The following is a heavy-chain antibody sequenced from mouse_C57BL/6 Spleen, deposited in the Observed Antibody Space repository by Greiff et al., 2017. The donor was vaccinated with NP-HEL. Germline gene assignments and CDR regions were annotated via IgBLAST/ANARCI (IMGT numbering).Heavy chain of an antibody. CDR3: ARSYGRYAMDY. CDR2: ISSGSSTI. D-gene: IGHD1-2*01. J-gene: IGHJ4*01. Sequence: DVHLVESGGGLVKPGGSLKLSCAASGFTFSDYGMHWVRQAPEKGLEWVAYISSGSSTIYYADTVKGRFTISRDNAKNTLFLQMTSLRSEDTAMYYCARSYGRYAMDYWGQGTSVTVSS. CDR1: GFTFSDYG. V-gene: IGHV5-17*01.